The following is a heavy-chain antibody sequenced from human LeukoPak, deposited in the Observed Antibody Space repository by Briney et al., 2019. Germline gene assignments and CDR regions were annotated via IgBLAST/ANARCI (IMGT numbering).Heavy chain of an antibody. J-gene: IGHJ4*02. D-gene: IGHD3-22*01. V-gene: IGHV3-23*01. Sequence: GGSLRLSCAASGFTLSSYAMSWVRQAPGKGLEWVSAISGSGGSTYYADSVKGRFTISRDNSKNTLYLQMNSLRAEDTAVYYCAKDHGETYYYDSSGYSLGGYFDYWGQGTLVTVSS. CDR2: ISGSGGST. CDR3: AKDHGETYYYDSSGYSLGGYFDY. CDR1: GFTLSSYA.